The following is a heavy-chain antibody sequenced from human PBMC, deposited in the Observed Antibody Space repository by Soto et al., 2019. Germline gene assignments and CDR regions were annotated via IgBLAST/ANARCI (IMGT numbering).Heavy chain of an antibody. CDR3: ARDKSPYSSGWHNRHFDY. D-gene: IGHD6-19*01. CDR2: ISYDGSNK. CDR1: GFTFSSYA. Sequence: QVQLVESRGGVVQPGRSLRLSCAASGFTFSSYAMHWVRQAPGKGLEWVAVISYDGSNKYYADSVKGRFTISRDNSKNPRYLQMNSLRAEDTAVYYCARDKSPYSSGWHNRHFDYWGQGTLVTVSS. J-gene: IGHJ4*02. V-gene: IGHV3-30-3*01.